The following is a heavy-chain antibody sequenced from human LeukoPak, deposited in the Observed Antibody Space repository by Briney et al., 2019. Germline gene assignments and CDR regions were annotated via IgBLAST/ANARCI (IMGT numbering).Heavy chain of an antibody. CDR3: TGFGDSNH. D-gene: IGHD4-17*01. CDR1: GFTGSNNY. J-gene: IGHJ5*02. Sequence: GGSLRLSCAASGFTGSNNYVSWVRQAPGMGLEWVSAIHSSGATCYADSVKGRFTISRDTSKNTLYLQISSLRVEDTAVYYCTGFGDSNHWGQGTLVTVSS. CDR2: IHSSGAT. V-gene: IGHV3-53*01.